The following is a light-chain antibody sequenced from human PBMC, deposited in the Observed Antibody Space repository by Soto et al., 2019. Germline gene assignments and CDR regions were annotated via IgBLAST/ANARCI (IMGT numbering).Light chain of an antibody. CDR3: QQRHMWPIT. Sequence: EVVMTQSPVTLSVSPGESATLSCRASQGVRNNLAWYQQRPGQAPRLLIYDAYNRATGIPPRFSGSGSGTDFTLTISSLEPEDSAVYYCQQRHMWPITFGQGTRLEIK. CDR1: QGVRNN. J-gene: IGKJ5*01. V-gene: IGKV3-11*01. CDR2: DAY.